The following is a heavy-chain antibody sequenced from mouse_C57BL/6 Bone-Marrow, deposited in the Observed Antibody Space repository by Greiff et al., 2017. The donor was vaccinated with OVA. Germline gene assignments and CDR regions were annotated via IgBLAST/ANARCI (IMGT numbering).Heavy chain of an antibody. CDR3: AREGSHYCSSPWFAY. CDR1: GYTFTSYW. V-gene: IGHV1-64*01. J-gene: IGHJ3*01. CDR2: IHPNSGST. D-gene: IGHD1-1*01. Sequence: QVQLQQPGAELVKPGASVKLSCKASGYTFTSYWMHWVKQRPGQGLEWIGMIHPNSGSTNYNEKFKSKATLTVDKSSSTAYMQLSSLTSEDSAVYYCAREGSHYCSSPWFAYWGQGTLVTVSA.